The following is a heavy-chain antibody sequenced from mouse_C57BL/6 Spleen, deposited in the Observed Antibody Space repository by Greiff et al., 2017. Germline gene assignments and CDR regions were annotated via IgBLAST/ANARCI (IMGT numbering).Heavy chain of an antibody. CDR3: TPPPTTVVATDYAMDY. J-gene: IGHJ4*01. V-gene: IGHV1-52*01. CDR1: GYTFTSYW. D-gene: IGHD1-1*01. Sequence: QVQLQQPGAELVRPGSSVKLSCKASGYTFTSYWMHWVKQRPIQGLEWIGNIDPSDSETHYNQKFKDKATLTVDKSSSTAYMQLSSLTSEDSAVYYCTPPPTTVVATDYAMDYWGQGTSVTVSS. CDR2: IDPSDSET.